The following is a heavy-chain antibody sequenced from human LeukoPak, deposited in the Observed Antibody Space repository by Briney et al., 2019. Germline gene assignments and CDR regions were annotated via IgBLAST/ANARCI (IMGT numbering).Heavy chain of an antibody. J-gene: IGHJ5*02. Sequence: ASVKVSCKASGYTFTSYDINWVRQATGQGLEWMGWMNPNSGNTGYAQKFQGRVTITKNTSISTAYMELSSLGSEGTAVYYCARFEGYQLLGFDPWGQGTLVTVSS. V-gene: IGHV1-8*03. D-gene: IGHD2-2*01. CDR1: GYTFTSYD. CDR3: ARFEGYQLLGFDP. CDR2: MNPNSGNT.